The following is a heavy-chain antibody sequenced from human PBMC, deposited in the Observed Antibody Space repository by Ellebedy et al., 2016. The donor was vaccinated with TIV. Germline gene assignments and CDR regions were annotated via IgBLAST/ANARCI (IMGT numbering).Heavy chain of an antibody. CDR1: GFTVSNNY. D-gene: IGHD2-21*02. Sequence: PGGSLTLSCAASGFTVSNNYMSWVRQAPGKGLEWVSVIYSGGGTYYADSVKGRFTISRDSSKNTLYLQMNSLRAEDTAVYYCARDRPIYCGGDCYSQSAFDIWGQGTMVTVSS. V-gene: IGHV3-66*01. J-gene: IGHJ3*02. CDR2: IYSGGGT. CDR3: ARDRPIYCGGDCYSQSAFDI.